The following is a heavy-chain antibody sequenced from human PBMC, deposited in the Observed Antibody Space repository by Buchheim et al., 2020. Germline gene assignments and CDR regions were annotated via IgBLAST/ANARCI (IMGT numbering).Heavy chain of an antibody. D-gene: IGHD2-21*02. CDR1: GFTFSSYA. CDR3: AKDSSDCGGDCYSLLVWYFDL. J-gene: IGHJ2*01. V-gene: IGHV3-23*01. CDR2: ISGNGGST. Sequence: EVQLLESGGGLVQTGGSLRLSCAASGFTFSSYAMSWVRQAPGTGLEWVSAISGNGGSTYYADSVKGRFTISRDNSKNTLYMPMNSLRAEDTAVYYCAKDSSDCGGDCYSLLVWYFDLWGRGTL.